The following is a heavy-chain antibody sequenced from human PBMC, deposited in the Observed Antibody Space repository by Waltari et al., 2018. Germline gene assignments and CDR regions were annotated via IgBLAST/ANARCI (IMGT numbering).Heavy chain of an antibody. D-gene: IGHD3-22*01. Sequence: QVQLQESGPGLVKASETLSLTCSVSGGSLSGFYWSWVRKPSGKGLEWIGRIFSSGRPTYNATIKSRVTMSLDTSKNGFSLILSSVTAAHTGVYYCARHRRLGNKYYYDLDVWGQGTTVSLS. CDR2: IFSSGRP. CDR1: GGSLSGFY. V-gene: IGHV4-4*07. J-gene: IGHJ6*02. CDR3: ARHRRLGNKYYYDLDV.